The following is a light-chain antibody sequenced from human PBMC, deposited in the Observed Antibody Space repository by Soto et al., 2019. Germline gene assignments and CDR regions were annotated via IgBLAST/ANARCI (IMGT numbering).Light chain of an antibody. V-gene: IGKV3-20*01. CDR2: DAS. CDR3: QQSVESPYT. J-gene: IGKJ2*01. CDR1: QTVSRNY. Sequence: EIVLTQSPGTLSLSPGQRATLSCRASQTVSRNYLAWYQQTPGQAPRLLIYDASRRATGIPDRFSASGSGTDFSLTISRLEPEDFGVYYCQQSVESPYTFGQGTKLEIK.